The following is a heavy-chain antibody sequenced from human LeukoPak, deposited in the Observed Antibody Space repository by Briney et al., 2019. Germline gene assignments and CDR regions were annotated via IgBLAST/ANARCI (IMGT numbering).Heavy chain of an antibody. CDR3: AKVAGYYSSWKPNYYYYGMDV. CDR1: GFTFSSYA. CDR2: ISGSGGST. Sequence: GGSLRLSCAASGFTFSSYAMSWVRQAPGKGLEWVSAISGSGGSTYYADSVKGRFTISRDNSKNTLYLQMNSLRAEDTAVYYCAKVAGYYSSWKPNYYYYGMDVWGQGTTVTVSS. V-gene: IGHV3-23*01. D-gene: IGHD6-13*01. J-gene: IGHJ6*02.